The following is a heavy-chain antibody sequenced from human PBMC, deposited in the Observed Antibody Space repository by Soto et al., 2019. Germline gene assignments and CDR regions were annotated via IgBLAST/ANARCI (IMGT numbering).Heavy chain of an antibody. CDR2: ISAYNGNT. J-gene: IGHJ4*02. Sequence: ASVKVSCKASGYTFTSYGISWVRQAPGQGLEWMGWISAYNGNTDYAQKLQGRVTMTTDTSTSTAYMELRSLRSDDTAVYYCARDLKDSSGWAYYFDYWGQGTLVTVSS. CDR1: GYTFTSYG. D-gene: IGHD6-19*01. CDR3: ARDLKDSSGWAYYFDY. V-gene: IGHV1-18*01.